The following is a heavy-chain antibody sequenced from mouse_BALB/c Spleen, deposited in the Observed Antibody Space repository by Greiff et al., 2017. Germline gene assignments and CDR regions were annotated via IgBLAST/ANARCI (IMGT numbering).Heavy chain of an antibody. CDR2: IYPYNGGT. CDR3: ARVDDVFAY. CDR1: GYTFTDYN. J-gene: IGHJ3*01. Sequence: EVQLQQSGPELVKPGASVKISCKASGYTFTDYNMHWVKQSHGKSLEWIGYIYPYNGGTGYNQKFKSKATLTVDNSSSTAYMELRSLTSEDSAVYYCARVDDVFAYWGQGTLVTVSA. V-gene: IGHV1S29*02. D-gene: IGHD2-12*01.